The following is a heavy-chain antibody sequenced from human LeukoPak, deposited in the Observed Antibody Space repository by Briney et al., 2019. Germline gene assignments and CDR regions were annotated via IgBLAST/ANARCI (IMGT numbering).Heavy chain of an antibody. CDR3: VREGYCSSTSGYSKTPPNSNWFDR. CDR1: GFTFSSYS. CDR2: ISSSSSYI. D-gene: IGHD2-2*01. V-gene: IGHV3-21*01. Sequence: PGGSLRLSCAASGFTFSSYSMNWVRQAPGKGLEWVSSISSSSSYIYYADSVKGRFTISRDNAKNSLYLQMNSLRAEDTAVYYCVREGYCSSTSGYSKTPPNSNWFDRWGQGTLVTVSS. J-gene: IGHJ5*02.